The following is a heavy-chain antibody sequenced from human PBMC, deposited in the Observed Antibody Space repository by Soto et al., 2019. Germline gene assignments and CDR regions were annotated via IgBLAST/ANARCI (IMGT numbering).Heavy chain of an antibody. CDR2: ISGSGRST. CDR1: GFTFDDYA. D-gene: IGHD2-21*02. J-gene: IGHJ4*02. Sequence: GGSLRLSCAASGFTFDDYAMHWVRQTPGKGLEWVSGISGSGRSTFYADSVKGRFTISRDNSKNTLYLQMNSLRAEDTAVYYCERDDAPTAPSTFDYWGQGALVTVSS. CDR3: ERDDAPTAPSTFDY. V-gene: IGHV3-23*01.